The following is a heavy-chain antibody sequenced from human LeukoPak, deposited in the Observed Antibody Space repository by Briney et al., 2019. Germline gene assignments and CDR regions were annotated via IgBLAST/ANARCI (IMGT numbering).Heavy chain of an antibody. CDR3: ARAPADYDFWSGYYTSPLFDY. D-gene: IGHD3-3*01. Sequence: ASVKVSCKASGYTFTGYYMHWVRQAPGQGLEWMGWINPNSGGTNYAQKFQGRVTMTRDTSISTAYMELSRLRSDDTAVYYCARAPADYDFWSGYYTSPLFDYWGQGTLVTVSS. CDR2: INPNSGGT. CDR1: GYTFTGYY. J-gene: IGHJ4*02. V-gene: IGHV1-2*02.